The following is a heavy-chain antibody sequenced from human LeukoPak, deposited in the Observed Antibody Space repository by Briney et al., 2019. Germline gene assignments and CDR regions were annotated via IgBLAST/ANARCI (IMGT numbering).Heavy chain of an antibody. CDR1: GFTFSSYG. V-gene: IGHV3-30*02. D-gene: IGHD2-2*02. Sequence: GGSLRLSCAASGFTFSSYGMHWVRQAPGKGLEWVAFIRYDGSNKYYADSVKGRFTISRDNSKNTLYLQMNSLRAEDTAVYYCAKDSQGYCSSNSCYMGEYDYWGQGTLVTVSS. CDR3: AKDSQGYCSSNSCYMGEYDY. J-gene: IGHJ4*02. CDR2: IRYDGSNK.